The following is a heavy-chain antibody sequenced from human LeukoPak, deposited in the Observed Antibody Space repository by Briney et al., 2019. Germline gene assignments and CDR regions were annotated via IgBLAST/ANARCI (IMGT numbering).Heavy chain of an antibody. J-gene: IGHJ4*02. CDR2: ISAYNGNT. V-gene: IGHV1-18*01. CDR1: GYTFTSSG. CDR3: ARGAAAGTGTFDY. D-gene: IGHD6-13*01. Sequence: ASGEPSCKASGYTFTSSGTSCVRQAPGQGLEWIGWISAYNGNTNYAQKLQGRVTMTTDTSTSTAYMELRSLRSDDTAVYYCARGAAAGTGTFDYWGQGTLVTVSS.